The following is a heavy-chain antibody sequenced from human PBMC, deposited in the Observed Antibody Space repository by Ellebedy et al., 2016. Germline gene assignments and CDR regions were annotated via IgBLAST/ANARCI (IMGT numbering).Heavy chain of an antibody. CDR1: GGTFSSYG. D-gene: IGHD4-17*01. Sequence: ASVQVSCKASGGTFSSYGISWVRQAPGQGLEWLGRINPILGIATYAQKFQGRVTITADKSTSTDHMELSRLRSEDTAVYYCAADYGDYVIEDWGQGTLITVSS. CDR3: AADYGDYVIED. J-gene: IGHJ4*02. V-gene: IGHV1-69*04. CDR2: INPILGIA.